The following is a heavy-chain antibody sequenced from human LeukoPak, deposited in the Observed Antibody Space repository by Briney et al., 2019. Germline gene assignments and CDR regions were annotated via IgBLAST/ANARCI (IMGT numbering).Heavy chain of an antibody. CDR3: VREGNFDY. Sequence: GGSLRLSCAASGFTFSIYWMYWVRQAPGKELVWVSRINADGSSTNYADSVKGRFTISRDNAKNTLYLQMNSLRAEDTAVYYCVREGNFDYWGQGTLVTVSS. J-gene: IGHJ4*02. CDR1: GFTFSIYW. CDR2: INADGSST. D-gene: IGHD3-10*01. V-gene: IGHV3-74*01.